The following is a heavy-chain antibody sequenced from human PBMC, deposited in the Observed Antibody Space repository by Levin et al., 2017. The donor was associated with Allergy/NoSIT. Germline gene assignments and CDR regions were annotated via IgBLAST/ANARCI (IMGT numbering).Heavy chain of an antibody. CDR1: GFTFSNYA. J-gene: IGHJ1*01. CDR3: AKDMWGYDSTTVIDY. Sequence: GSLRLSCAASGFTFSNYAMSWVRQAPGKGLEWVSDISYRGDSTYYADSVKGRFTISRDNSKDTLYLQMNGLRAEDTAVYYCAKDMWGYDSTTVIDYWGQGTLVTVSS. V-gene: IGHV3-23*01. D-gene: IGHD2/OR15-2a*01. CDR2: ISYRGDST.